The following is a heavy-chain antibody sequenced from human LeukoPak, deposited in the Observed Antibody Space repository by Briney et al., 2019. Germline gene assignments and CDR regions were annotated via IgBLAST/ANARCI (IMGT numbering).Heavy chain of an antibody. J-gene: IGHJ4*02. CDR2: INPNSGGT. Sequence: ASVKVSCKASGYTFTGYYKHWVRQAPGQGLEWMGWINPNSGGTNYAQKFQGRVTMTRDTSISTAYMELSRLRSDDTAVYYCARIPEYSSSWSFDYWGQGTLVTVSS. CDR3: ARIPEYSSSWSFDY. D-gene: IGHD6-13*01. CDR1: GYTFTGYY. V-gene: IGHV1-2*02.